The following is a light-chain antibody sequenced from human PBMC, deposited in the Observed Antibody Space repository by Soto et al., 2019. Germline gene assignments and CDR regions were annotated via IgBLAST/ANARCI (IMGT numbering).Light chain of an antibody. Sequence: QSALTQPASVSGSTGQSITISCIGTNSDVGGYDFVSWYQQHPGKAPKLLIYEVSNRPSGVSNRFSGSKSGNTASLTISGLQAEDEADYYCSSFTVTITVLFGGGTKLTVL. V-gene: IGLV2-14*01. CDR1: NSDVGGYDF. CDR2: EVS. CDR3: SSFTVTITVL. J-gene: IGLJ2*01.